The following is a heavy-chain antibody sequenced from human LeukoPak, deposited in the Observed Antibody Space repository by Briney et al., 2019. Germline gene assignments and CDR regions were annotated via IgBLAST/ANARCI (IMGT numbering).Heavy chain of an antibody. CDR2: INPNSGGT. Sequence: GASVTLSCKASGYTFTGYYMHWVRQAPGQGLEWMGWINPNSGGTNYAQKFQGRVTMTRDTSISTAYMELIRLRSDDTAVYYCARDNGDYWFDYWGQGTLVTVSS. CDR1: GYTFTGYY. J-gene: IGHJ4*02. V-gene: IGHV1-2*02. CDR3: ARDNGDYWFDY. D-gene: IGHD4-17*01.